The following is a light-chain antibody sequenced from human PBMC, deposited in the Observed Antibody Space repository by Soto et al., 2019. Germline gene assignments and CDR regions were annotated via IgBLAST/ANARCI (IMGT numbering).Light chain of an antibody. CDR1: QSVGRY. J-gene: IGKJ4*01. CDR3: QLRSNWPQLT. V-gene: IGKV3-11*01. CDR2: DAS. Sequence: EIVLTQSPATLSLSPGERATLSCRASQSVGRYLAWYQQKPGQAPSLLIYDASIRATGIPARFSGSGSGTDFTLTISSLEPEDFAVYYCQLRSNWPQLTFGGGTKVEIK.